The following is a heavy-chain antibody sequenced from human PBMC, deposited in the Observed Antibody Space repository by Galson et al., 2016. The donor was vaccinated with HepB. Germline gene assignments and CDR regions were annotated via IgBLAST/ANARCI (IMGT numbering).Heavy chain of an antibody. J-gene: IGHJ4*01. V-gene: IGHV5-51*03. Sequence: QSGAEVIKPGESLKISCKGSGYTFTYFWIAWVRQMPGKGLEWMGIIYPDDSDIRYSPSFQGQVTISVDKSLNTAYLEWSSLQASDTAMYYCARRGSFTPRDVWGHGTLVTVSS. CDR3: ARRGSFTPRDV. CDR2: IYPDDSDI. D-gene: IGHD3-10*01. CDR1: GYTFTYFW.